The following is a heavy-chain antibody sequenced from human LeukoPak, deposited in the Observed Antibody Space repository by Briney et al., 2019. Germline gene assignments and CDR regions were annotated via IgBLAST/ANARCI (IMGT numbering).Heavy chain of an antibody. Sequence: SETLSLTCTVSGGSITSTNYYWAWIRQPPGKGLELIESIHYGGSTYYKPSHKSRVFISVQTYKHHFPPKLISVTAADPAVYFCARLVASYDILTGYYKRYFDYWAQGPLVTVSS. D-gene: IGHD3-9*01. CDR1: GGSITSTNYY. CDR2: IHYGGST. CDR3: ARLVASYDILTGYYKRYFDY. J-gene: IGHJ4*02. V-gene: IGHV4-39*01.